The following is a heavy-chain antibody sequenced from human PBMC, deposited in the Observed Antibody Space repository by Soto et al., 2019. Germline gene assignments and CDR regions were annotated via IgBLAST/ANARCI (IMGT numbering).Heavy chain of an antibody. D-gene: IGHD3-22*01. V-gene: IGHV4-30-4*01. CDR3: ARGLYYYDSSGYYNDAFDI. J-gene: IGHJ3*02. CDR2: IYYSGST. Sequence: PSETLSLTCTVSGGSISSGDYYWSWIRQPPGKGLEWIGYIYYSGSTYYNPSLKSRVTISVDTSKNQFSLKLSSVTAADTAVYYCARGLYYYDSSGYYNDAFDIWGQGTMVTVSS. CDR1: GGSISSGDYY.